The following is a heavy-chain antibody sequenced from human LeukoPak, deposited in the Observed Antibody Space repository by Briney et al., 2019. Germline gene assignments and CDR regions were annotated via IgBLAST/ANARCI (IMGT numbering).Heavy chain of an antibody. CDR3: ARDQYDTWSRRGNFDS. CDR1: GFTFGKYW. J-gene: IGHJ4*02. D-gene: IGHD3-3*01. Sequence: GGSLRLSCVASGFTFGKYWMSWVRQAPGKGLEWVANIKLDGSEKNYVDSVKGRFTISRDNTKNSLYLQMNSLRVEDTAVLYCARDQYDTWSRRGNFDSWGQGTLVIVSS. V-gene: IGHV3-7*03. CDR2: IKLDGSEK.